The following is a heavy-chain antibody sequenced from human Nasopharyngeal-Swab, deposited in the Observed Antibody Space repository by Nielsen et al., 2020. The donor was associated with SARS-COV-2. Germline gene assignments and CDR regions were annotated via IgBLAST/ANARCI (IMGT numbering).Heavy chain of an antibody. D-gene: IGHD6-13*01. CDR3: ARGDGGSSWYGGPYFDY. V-gene: IGHV4-59*13. CDR1: GGSISSSY. Sequence: SETLSLTCTVSGGSISSSYWSWIRQPPGKGLEWIGYIYYSGSTNYNPSLKSRVTISVDTSKNQFSLKLSSVTAADTAVYYCARGDGGSSWYGGPYFDYWGQGTLVTVSS. CDR2: IYYSGST. J-gene: IGHJ4*02.